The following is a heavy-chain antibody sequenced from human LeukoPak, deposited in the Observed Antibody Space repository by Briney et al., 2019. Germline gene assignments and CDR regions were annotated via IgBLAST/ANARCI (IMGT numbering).Heavy chain of an antibody. D-gene: IGHD3-10*01. Sequence: PSETLSLTCAVYGGSFSDCFWSWVRQPPGRGLEWIGEINQSGSSTYNPSLKSRVTMSVDTSKNQLSLKMTSVTAADTAVYYCASIHQVRGSHTFDIWGQGTMVTVSS. V-gene: IGHV4-34*01. CDR2: INQSGSS. J-gene: IGHJ3*02. CDR3: ASIHQVRGSHTFDI. CDR1: GGSFSDCF.